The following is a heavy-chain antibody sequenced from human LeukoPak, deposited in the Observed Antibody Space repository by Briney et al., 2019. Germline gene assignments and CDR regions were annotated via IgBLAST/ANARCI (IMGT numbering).Heavy chain of an antibody. V-gene: IGHV1-24*01. CDR2: FDPEDGET. D-gene: IGHD6-19*01. J-gene: IGHJ4*02. CDR3: ATLGSGWYSGYYFDY. Sequence: ASVNVSCKVSGYTLTELSMHWVRQAPGKGLEWMGGFDPEDGETIYAQKFQGRVTMTEDTSTDTAYMELSSLRSEDTAVYYCATLGSGWYSGYYFDYWGQGTLVTVSS. CDR1: GYTLTELS.